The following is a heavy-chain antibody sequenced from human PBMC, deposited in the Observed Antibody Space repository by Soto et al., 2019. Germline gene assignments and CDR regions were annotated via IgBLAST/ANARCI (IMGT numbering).Heavy chain of an antibody. CDR2: IYPGDSDT. CDR1: GYSFTSYW. V-gene: IGHV5-51*01. D-gene: IGHD2-2*01. CDR3: AREGGYCSSTSCQGIDY. J-gene: IGHJ4*02. Sequence: GESLKISCKASGYSFTSYWIAWVRQMPGKGLEWMGIIYPGDSDTRYSPSFQGQVTISADRSISTAYLHWSSLKASDTAMYYCAREGGYCSSTSCQGIDYWGQGTLVTVSS.